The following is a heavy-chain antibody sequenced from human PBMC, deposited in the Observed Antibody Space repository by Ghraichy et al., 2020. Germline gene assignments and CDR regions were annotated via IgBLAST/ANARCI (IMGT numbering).Heavy chain of an antibody. CDR3: ARYSSNSYDDAFDS. J-gene: IGHJ3*01. CDR1: GRSVSDYF. Sequence: SETLSLTCAVFGRSVSDYFWSWIRQPPGKGLEWIGEINHSGSTKYNPSLKSRVTIAVDTSKNQFSLKLNSVIAADTAVYYCARYSSNSYDDAFDSWGRGTLVTVSS. D-gene: IGHD6-13*01. CDR2: INHSGST. V-gene: IGHV4-34*01.